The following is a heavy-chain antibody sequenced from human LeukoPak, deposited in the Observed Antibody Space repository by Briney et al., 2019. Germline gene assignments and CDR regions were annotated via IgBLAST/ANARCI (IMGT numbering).Heavy chain of an antibody. CDR3: ASGPPADYMDV. Sequence: ASVKFSCHASGSTFPTYGISWVRQAPGQGREGMGWISAYNGNTNYAQKLQGRVTMTTDTSTSTAYMELRSLRSDDTAVYYCASGPPADYMDVWGKGTTVTVSS. J-gene: IGHJ6*03. D-gene: IGHD2-15*01. V-gene: IGHV1-18*01. CDR2: ISAYNGNT. CDR1: GSTFPTYG.